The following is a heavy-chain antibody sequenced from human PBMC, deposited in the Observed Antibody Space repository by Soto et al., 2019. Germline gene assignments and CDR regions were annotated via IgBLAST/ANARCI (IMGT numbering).Heavy chain of an antibody. CDR1: GGSVSSYY. V-gene: IGHV4-59*02. J-gene: IGHJ3*02. CDR3: ACKNGGYGSLFAI. Sequence: SETLSLTCTVSGGSVSSYYWSWIRQPPGKGLEWIGYIYYSGSTNYNPSLKSRVTISVDTSKNQFSLKLSSVTAADTAVYYCACKNGGYGSLFAIWGQGTIVTVS. CDR2: IYYSGST. D-gene: IGHD6-25*01.